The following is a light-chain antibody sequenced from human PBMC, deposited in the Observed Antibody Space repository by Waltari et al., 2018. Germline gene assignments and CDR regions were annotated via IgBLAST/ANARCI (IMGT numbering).Light chain of an antibody. Sequence: SYELPQPSSVSVSPGQTARITCPGYIFTKIYARWFQQKAGQAPLLLIYKDDERASGIPERFSGSSSGTTVTLTISGAQVEDEADYYCYSAADHSLVFGGGTNLTV. V-gene: IGLV3-27*01. CDR1: IFTKIY. CDR2: KDD. CDR3: YSAADHSLV. J-gene: IGLJ3*02.